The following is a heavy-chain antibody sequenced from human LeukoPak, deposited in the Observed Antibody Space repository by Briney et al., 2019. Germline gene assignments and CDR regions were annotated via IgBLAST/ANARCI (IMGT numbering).Heavy chain of an antibody. CDR2: INHSGST. Sequence: SETLSLTCAVYGRSFSGYYWSWIRQPPGKGLEWIGEINHSGSTNYNPSLKSRVTISVDKSKNQFSLKLSSVTAADTAVYYCARRSVLRFLEVSYWGQGTLVTVSS. V-gene: IGHV4-34*01. CDR1: GRSFSGYY. D-gene: IGHD3-3*01. CDR3: ARRSVLRFLEVSY. J-gene: IGHJ4*02.